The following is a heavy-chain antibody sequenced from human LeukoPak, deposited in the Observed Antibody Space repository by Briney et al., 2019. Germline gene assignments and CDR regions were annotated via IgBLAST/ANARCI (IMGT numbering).Heavy chain of an antibody. Sequence: PGGSLRLSCAASGFMFDDSAMHWVRQAPGKGLKWVSLISGDGVSTFYADSVKGRFTISRDNSKNSLSLQMDSLTTEDTALYYCAKEGYSHTSNYFDNWGQGILVTVSS. D-gene: IGHD2-15*01. CDR1: GFMFDDSA. CDR2: ISGDGVST. V-gene: IGHV3-43*02. J-gene: IGHJ4*02. CDR3: AKEGYSHTSNYFDN.